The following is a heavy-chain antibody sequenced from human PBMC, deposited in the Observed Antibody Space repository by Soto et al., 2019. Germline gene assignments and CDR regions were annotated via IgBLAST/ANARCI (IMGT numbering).Heavy chain of an antibody. D-gene: IGHD3-3*01. CDR1: GGSISTSDYS. J-gene: IGHJ6*02. CDR2: IYHTGTT. V-gene: IGHV4-30-2*01. Sequence: TLSLTCAVSGGSISTSDYSWSWIRQPPGRGLEWLGSIYHTGTTHYIPSLKNRLTMSLDKSKNQFSLDLTSVTAADTALYYCVRERAIFGVAPGGGVDVSGQRTNVIVSS. CDR3: VRERAIFGVAPGGGVDV.